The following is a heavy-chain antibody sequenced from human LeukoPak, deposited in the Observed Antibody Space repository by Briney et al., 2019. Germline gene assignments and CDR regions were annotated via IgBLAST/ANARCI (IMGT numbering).Heavy chain of an antibody. J-gene: IGHJ5*02. CDR1: GGTFSSYA. D-gene: IGHD3-10*01. Sequence: SVKVSCKASGGTFSSYAISWVRQAPGQGLEWMGGIIPIFGTANYAQKFQGRVTITTDESTSTAYMELSSLRSEDTAVYYCARGYGSGSVNWFDPWGQGTLVTVSS. CDR3: ARGYGSGSVNWFDP. V-gene: IGHV1-69*05. CDR2: IIPIFGTA.